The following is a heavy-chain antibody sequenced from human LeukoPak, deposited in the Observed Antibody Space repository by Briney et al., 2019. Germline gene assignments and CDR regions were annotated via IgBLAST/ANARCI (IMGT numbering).Heavy chain of an antibody. CDR3: ARTIGGVAAAGTDVDAFDI. J-gene: IGHJ3*02. CDR2: ISYDGSNK. V-gene: IGHV3-30-3*01. D-gene: IGHD6-13*01. CDR1: GFTFSSYA. Sequence: PGGSLRLSCAASGFTFSSYAMHWVRQAPGKGLEWVAVISYDGSNKYYADSVKGRFTISRDNSKNTLYLQMNSLRAEDTAVYYCARTIGGVAAAGTDVDAFDIWGQGTMVIVSS.